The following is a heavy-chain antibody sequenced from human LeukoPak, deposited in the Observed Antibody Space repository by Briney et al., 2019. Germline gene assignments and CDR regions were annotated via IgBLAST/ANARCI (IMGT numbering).Heavy chain of an antibody. Sequence: GGSLRLSCAASGFSFSSYWMSRVRQAPGMGVEWVANINQDRSEKDYGKYVKGRVTSSRDNAKNTLYLKMNSMRAEDTAVYYCARVGRSYYDSSGYYHAFDYWGQGTMVTVSS. CDR2: INQDRSEK. V-gene: IGHV3-7*01. J-gene: IGHJ4*02. CDR1: GFSFSSYW. D-gene: IGHD3-22*01. CDR3: ARVGRSYYDSSGYYHAFDY.